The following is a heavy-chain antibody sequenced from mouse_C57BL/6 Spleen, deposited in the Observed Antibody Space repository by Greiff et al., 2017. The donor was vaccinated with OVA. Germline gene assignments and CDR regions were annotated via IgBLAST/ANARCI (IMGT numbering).Heavy chain of an antibody. V-gene: IGHV1-54*01. CDR2: INPGSGGT. Sequence: VQLQQSGAELVRPGTSVKVSCKASGYAFTNYLIEWVKQRPGQGLEWIGVINPGSGGTNYNEKFKGKATLTADKSSSTAYLQLSSLTSEDSAVYFCARWDSYSKYFDYWGQGTTLTVSS. CDR3: ARWDSYSKYFDY. D-gene: IGHD2-5*01. CDR1: GYAFTNYL. J-gene: IGHJ2*01.